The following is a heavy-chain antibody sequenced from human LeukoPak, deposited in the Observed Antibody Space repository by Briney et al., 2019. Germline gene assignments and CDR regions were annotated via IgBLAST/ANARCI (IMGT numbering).Heavy chain of an antibody. CDR2: TRNKARGYTT. D-gene: IGHD3-10*01. CDR1: GVTLSDHH. Sequence: GGSLRLSCAASGVTLSDHHMDWVRQAPGKGLEWVGRTRNKARGYTTEYAASVKGRFTISRDDSKTLVYLQMNSLKTEDTAVYFCARDGAGSDNSAFDIWGQGTVVTVSS. V-gene: IGHV3-72*01. J-gene: IGHJ3*02. CDR3: ARDGAGSDNSAFDI.